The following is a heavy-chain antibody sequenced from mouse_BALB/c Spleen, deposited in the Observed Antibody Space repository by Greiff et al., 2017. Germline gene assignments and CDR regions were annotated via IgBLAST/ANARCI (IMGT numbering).Heavy chain of an antibody. J-gene: IGHJ2*01. V-gene: IGHV14-4*02. CDR1: GFNIKDYY. D-gene: IGHD1-1*01. Sequence: VQLQQSGAELVRSGASVKLSCTASGFNIKDYYMHWVKQRPEQGLEWIGWIDPENGDTEYAPKFQGKATMTADTSSNTAYLQLSSLTSEDTAVYYCNVYYYGSSYNFDYWGQGTTLTVSS. CDR2: IDPENGDT. CDR3: NVYYYGSSYNFDY.